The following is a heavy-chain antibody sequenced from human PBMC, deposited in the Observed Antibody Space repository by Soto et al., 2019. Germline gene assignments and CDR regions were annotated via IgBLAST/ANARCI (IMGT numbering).Heavy chain of an antibody. J-gene: IGHJ4*02. D-gene: IGHD1-26*01. CDR2: INPSGGST. Sequence: GASVMVPWKASGCTFTSYYMHWVRQAPGRGLEWMGIINPSGGSTSYAQKFQGRVTMTSDTSTSTVYMELSSLRSEDTAVYYCARVEAIVGATHDYWAQGTLVTVSS. V-gene: IGHV1-46*01. CDR3: ARVEAIVGATHDY. CDR1: GCTFTSYY.